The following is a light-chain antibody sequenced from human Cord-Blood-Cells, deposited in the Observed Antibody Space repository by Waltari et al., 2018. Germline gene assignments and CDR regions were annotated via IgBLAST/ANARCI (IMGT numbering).Light chain of an antibody. J-gene: IGLJ2*01. CDR2: EVS. V-gene: IGLV2-14*01. CDR1: RRDAGGCTY. Sequence: SALTQPASVSGSPGHSITIPCTGTRRDAGGCTYVPWYHQHPGNAHKLMIYEVSNRPSGVSNRFSGSKSGNTASLTISGLQAEDEADYYCSSYTSSSNVVFGGGTKLTVL. CDR3: SSYTSSSNVV.